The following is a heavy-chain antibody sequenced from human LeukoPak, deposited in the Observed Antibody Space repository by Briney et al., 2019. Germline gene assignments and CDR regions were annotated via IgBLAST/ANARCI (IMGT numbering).Heavy chain of an antibody. CDR2: ISSSSSYI. CDR1: GFTFSSYS. J-gene: IGHJ4*02. Sequence: GGSLRLSCAASGFTFSSYSMNRVRQAPGKGLEWVSSISSSSSYIYYADSVKGRFTISRDNAKNSLYLQMNSLRAEDTAVYYCARDGSGSYQYYFDYWGQGTLVTVSS. D-gene: IGHD1-26*01. V-gene: IGHV3-21*01. CDR3: ARDGSGSYQYYFDY.